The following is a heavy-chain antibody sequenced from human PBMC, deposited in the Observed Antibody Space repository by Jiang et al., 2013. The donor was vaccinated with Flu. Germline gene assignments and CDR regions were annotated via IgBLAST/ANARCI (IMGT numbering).Heavy chain of an antibody. CDR2: IYYSGST. CDR1: GGSISSSSYY. D-gene: IGHD2-2*01. CDR3: ARDKTSWTEGGVGSFDV. J-gene: IGHJ3*01. Sequence: GPGLVKPSETLSLTCTVSGGSISSSSYYWGWIRQPPGKGLEWIGSIYYSGSTYYNPSLKSRVTISVDTSKNQFSLKLSSVTAADTAVYYCARDKTSWTEGGVGSFDVWGQGTMVTVSS. V-gene: IGHV4-39*07.